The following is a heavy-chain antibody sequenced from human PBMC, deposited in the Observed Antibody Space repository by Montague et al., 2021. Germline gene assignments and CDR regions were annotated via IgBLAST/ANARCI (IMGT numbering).Heavy chain of an antibody. D-gene: IGHD6-13*01. J-gene: IGHJ6*02. V-gene: IGHV4-34*01. CDR2: IHHSGST. CDR1: GGSFSGYY. CDR3: ARRKRILHRQPSSSCYHHGMDV. Sequence: SETLSLTCAVYGGSFSGYYWSWIRQPPGKGLEWIGEIHHSGSTNYNPSLKSRVTISVDTSKNQFSLKLSSVTAADPAVYYCARRKRILHRQPSSSCYHHGMDVWGQGTTVTVS.